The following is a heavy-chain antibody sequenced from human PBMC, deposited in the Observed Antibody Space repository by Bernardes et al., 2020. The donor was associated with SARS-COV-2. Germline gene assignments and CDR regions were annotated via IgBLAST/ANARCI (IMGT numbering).Heavy chain of an antibody. V-gene: IGHV4-34*01. CDR1: GGSFSGYY. Sequence: SETLSLTCAVYGGSFSGYYWSWIRQPPGKGLEWIGEINHSGSTNYNPSLKSRVTISVDTSKNQFSLKLSSVTAADTAVYYCASHMTTVTTGAFDIWGQGTRVTVSS. J-gene: IGHJ3*02. CDR2: INHSGST. D-gene: IGHD4-17*01. CDR3: ASHMTTVTTGAFDI.